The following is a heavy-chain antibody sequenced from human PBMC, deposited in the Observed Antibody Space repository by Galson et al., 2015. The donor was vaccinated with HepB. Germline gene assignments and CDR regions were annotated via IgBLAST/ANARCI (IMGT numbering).Heavy chain of an antibody. V-gene: IGHV1-24*01. CDR3: AGGGNDYSNYYFDY. Sequence: SVKVSCKVSGYTLTELSMHWVRQAPGKGLEWMGGFDPEDGETIYAQKFQGRVTITADESTSTAYMELSSLRSEDTAVYYCAGGGNDYSNYYFDYWGQGTLVTVSS. J-gene: IGHJ4*02. CDR2: FDPEDGET. D-gene: IGHD4-11*01. CDR1: GYTLTELS.